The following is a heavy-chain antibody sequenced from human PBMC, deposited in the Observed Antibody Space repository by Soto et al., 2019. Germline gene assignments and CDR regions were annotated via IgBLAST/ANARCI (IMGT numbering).Heavy chain of an antibody. CDR3: ARVLVLLCFGDPRGTDYYYGMDV. V-gene: IGHV3-13*01. J-gene: IGHJ6*02. CDR2: IGTAGDT. CDR1: GFTFSSYD. Sequence: GGSLRLSCAASGFTFSSYDMHWVRQATGKGLEWVSAIGTAGDTYYPGSVKGRFTISRENAKNSLYLQMNSLRAGDTAVYYCARVLVLLCFGDPRGTDYYYGMDVWGQGTTVTVSS. D-gene: IGHD3-10*01.